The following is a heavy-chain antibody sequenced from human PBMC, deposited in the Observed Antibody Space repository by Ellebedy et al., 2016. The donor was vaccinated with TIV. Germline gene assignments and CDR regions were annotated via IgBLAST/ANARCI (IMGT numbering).Heavy chain of an antibody. CDR2: MFYSGST. J-gene: IGHJ4*02. Sequence: MPSETLSLTCTVSGGSISSYSWSWIRQAPGKGLEWIAYMFYSGSTNYNPSLRSRVTISLDTSKNQFSLKLSSVTAADTAVYYCARLIRGVTNYFDYWGQGTLVTVSS. V-gene: IGHV4-59*08. CDR1: GGSISSYS. D-gene: IGHD3-10*01. CDR3: ARLIRGVTNYFDY.